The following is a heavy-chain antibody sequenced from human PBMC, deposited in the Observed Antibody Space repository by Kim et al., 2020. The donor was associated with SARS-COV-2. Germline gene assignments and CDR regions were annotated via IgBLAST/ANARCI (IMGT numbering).Heavy chain of an antibody. D-gene: IGHD1-1*01. Sequence: TKNSQKFQGRVTITRDTSASTAYMELSSLRSEDTAVYYCAREGYPYYFDYWGQGTLVTVSS. CDR2: T. J-gene: IGHJ4*02. V-gene: IGHV1-3*01. CDR3: AREGYPYYFDY.